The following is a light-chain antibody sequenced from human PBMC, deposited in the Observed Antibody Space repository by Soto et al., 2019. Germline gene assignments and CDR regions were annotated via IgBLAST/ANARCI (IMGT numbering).Light chain of an antibody. CDR3: AAWDDSLNGLV. J-gene: IGLJ2*01. V-gene: IGLV1-44*01. Sequence: QSALTQPPSASGTPGQRVTISCSGSSSNIGSNTVNWYQQLPGTAPKLLIYSNNQRPSGVPDRFSGSKSGTSASLAISGLQSDDEADYYCAAWDDSLNGLVFGGGTKLTV. CDR1: SSNIGSNT. CDR2: SNN.